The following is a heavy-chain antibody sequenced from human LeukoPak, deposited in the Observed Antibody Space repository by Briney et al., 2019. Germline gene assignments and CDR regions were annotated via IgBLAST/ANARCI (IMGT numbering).Heavy chain of an antibody. D-gene: IGHD1-26*01. J-gene: IGHJ4*02. V-gene: IGHV3-74*01. Sequence: GGSLRLSCAASGFTFISYWMHWVRQAPGKGLVWVSRINSDGSSTSYADSVKGRFTISRDNAKNTLYLQMNSLRAEDTAVYYCARVPDSGSAIDYWGQGTLVTVSS. CDR2: INSDGSST. CDR1: GFTFISYW. CDR3: ARVPDSGSAIDY.